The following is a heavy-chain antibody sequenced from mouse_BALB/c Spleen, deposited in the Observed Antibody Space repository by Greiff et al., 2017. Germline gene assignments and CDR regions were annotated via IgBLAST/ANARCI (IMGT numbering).Heavy chain of an antibody. J-gene: IGHJ4*01. D-gene: IGHD2-1*01. CDR2: IWAGGST. V-gene: IGHV2-9*02. CDR3: ARSTRVYYYAMDY. CDR1: GFSLTSYG. Sequence: VQLQESGPGLVAPSQSLSITCTVSGFSLTSYGVHWVRQPPGKGLEWLGVIWAGGSTNYNSALMSRLSISKDNSKSQVFLKMNSLQTDDTAMYYCARSTRVYYYAMDYWGQGTSVTVSS.